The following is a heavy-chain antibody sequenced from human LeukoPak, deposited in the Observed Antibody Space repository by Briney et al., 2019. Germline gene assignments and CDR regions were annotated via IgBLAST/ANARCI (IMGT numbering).Heavy chain of an antibody. Sequence: ASVKVSCKASGYTFTGYYMHWVRQAPGQGREWMGWINPNSGGTNYAQKFQGRVTMTRDTSISTAYMELSRLRSDDTAVYYCARVAGGVDAFDIWGQGTMVTVSS. V-gene: IGHV1-2*02. D-gene: IGHD3-16*01. J-gene: IGHJ3*02. CDR3: ARVAGGVDAFDI. CDR2: INPNSGGT. CDR1: GYTFTGYY.